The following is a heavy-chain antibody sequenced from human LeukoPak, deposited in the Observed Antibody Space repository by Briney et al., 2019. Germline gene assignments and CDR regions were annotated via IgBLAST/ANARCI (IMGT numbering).Heavy chain of an antibody. Sequence: SVKVSCKASGGTFSSYAISWVRQAPGQGLEWMGGIIPIFGTANYAQEFQGRVTITTDESTSTAYLEPSSLRSEDTAVYYCARATAMAFQHWARAPWSPSPQ. CDR1: GGTFSSYA. V-gene: IGHV1-69*05. CDR3: ARATAMAFQH. J-gene: IGHJ1*01. D-gene: IGHD5-18*01. CDR2: IIPIFGTA.